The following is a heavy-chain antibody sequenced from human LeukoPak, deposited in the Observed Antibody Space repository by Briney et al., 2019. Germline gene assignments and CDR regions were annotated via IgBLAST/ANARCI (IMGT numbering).Heavy chain of an antibody. V-gene: IGHV3-30*02. D-gene: IGHD3-10*01. J-gene: IGHJ6*04. CDR2: IRYDGSNK. CDR1: GFTFSSYG. Sequence: GGSLRLSCAASGFTFSSYGMHWVRQAPGKGLEWVAFIRYDGSNKYYADSVKGRFTISRDNSKNTLYLQMNSLRAEDTAVYYCAKDRRYYYGSGSLEVDVWGKGTTVTVSS. CDR3: AKDRRYYYGSGSLEVDV.